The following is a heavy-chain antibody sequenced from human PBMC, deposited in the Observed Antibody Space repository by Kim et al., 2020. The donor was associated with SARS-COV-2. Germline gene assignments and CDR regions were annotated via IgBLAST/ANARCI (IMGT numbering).Heavy chain of an antibody. CDR1: GYSFTSYW. J-gene: IGHJ6*02. CDR2: IDPSDSYT. CDR3: AGIRITMVRGVIIESYYGMDV. Sequence: GESLKISCKGSGYSFTSYWISWVRQMPGKGLEWMGRIDPSDSYTNYSPSFQGHVTISADKSISTAYLQWSSLKASDTAMYYCAGIRITMVRGVIIESYYGMDVWGQGTTVTVSS. V-gene: IGHV5-10-1*01. D-gene: IGHD3-10*01.